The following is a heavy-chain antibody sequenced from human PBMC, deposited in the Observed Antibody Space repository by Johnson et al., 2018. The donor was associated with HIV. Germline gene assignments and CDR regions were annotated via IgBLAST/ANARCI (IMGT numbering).Heavy chain of an antibody. CDR2: IYSGVRT. J-gene: IGHJ3*02. D-gene: IGHD4-17*01. CDR3: ARDRRLREDSFEI. Sequence: VQLVESGGGLIQPGGSLRLSCAASGFTVSSNYMSWVRQAPGTGLEWVSVIYSGVRTYYADSVKGRLTIPKDNSKNTLYLQMSSLRAEDTAVYYCARDRRLREDSFEIWGQETMVPVSS. CDR1: GFTVSSNY. V-gene: IGHV3-53*01.